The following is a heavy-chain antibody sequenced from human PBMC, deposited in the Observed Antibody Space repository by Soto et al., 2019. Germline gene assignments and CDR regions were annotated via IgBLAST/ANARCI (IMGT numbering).Heavy chain of an antibody. D-gene: IGHD3-10*01. CDR2: ISPMFGAA. Sequence: QVQLVQSGAEMKKPGSSVKVSCQSSGGTFNTYAMNWVRQAPGQGPEWMGDISPMFGAANYPPKFQGRVTITADESTVTSYMQLSSLTSEDTALYFCAREVQVHTPAFVYWGQGTLVTVSS. CDR3: AREVQVHTPAFVY. CDR1: GGTFNTYA. J-gene: IGHJ4*02. V-gene: IGHV1-69*19.